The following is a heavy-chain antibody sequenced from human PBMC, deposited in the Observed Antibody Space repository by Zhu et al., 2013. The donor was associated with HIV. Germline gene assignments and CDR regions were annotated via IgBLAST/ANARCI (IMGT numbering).Heavy chain of an antibody. CDR1: GYTFTGYS. CDR3: ARDRERGAPGVLDL. D-gene: IGHD3-3*01. V-gene: IGHV1-46*01. Sequence: QVQLVQSGAEVKKPGASVTVSCKASGYTFTGYSIHWVRQAPGQGLEWMGIINSAGATIKYAQKFQGRVTLTRDTSTNTVYVQLGNLRLDDTAVYYCARDRERGAPGVLDLWAVAPRSLSPQ. CDR2: INSAGATI. J-gene: IGHJ2*01.